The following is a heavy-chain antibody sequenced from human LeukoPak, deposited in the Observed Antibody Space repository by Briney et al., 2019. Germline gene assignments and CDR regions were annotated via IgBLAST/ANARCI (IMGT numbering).Heavy chain of an antibody. V-gene: IGHV4-59*01. Sequence: SETLSLTCTVSGGSISSYYWSWIRQPPGKGLEWIGYIYYSGSTNYNPSLKSRVTISVDTSKNQFSLELSSVTAADTAVYYCASSYGSGSYYPWGQGTLVTVSS. D-gene: IGHD3-10*01. CDR2: IYYSGST. J-gene: IGHJ5*02. CDR1: GGSISSYY. CDR3: ASSYGSGSYYP.